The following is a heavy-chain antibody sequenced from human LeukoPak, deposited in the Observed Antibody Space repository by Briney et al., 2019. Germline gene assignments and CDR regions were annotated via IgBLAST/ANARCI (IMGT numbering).Heavy chain of an antibody. Sequence: GGSLRLSCAASGFTFSSYDMHWVRQAPGKGLAWVAVISYDGSNKYYADSVKGRFTVSRDASKNKLYLQMDSLRTEDTALYYCARCESAYDPPDFWGQGTLVTVSS. J-gene: IGHJ4*02. CDR2: ISYDGSNK. V-gene: IGHV3-30*03. CDR1: GFTFSSYD. D-gene: IGHD3-3*01. CDR3: ARCESAYDPPDF.